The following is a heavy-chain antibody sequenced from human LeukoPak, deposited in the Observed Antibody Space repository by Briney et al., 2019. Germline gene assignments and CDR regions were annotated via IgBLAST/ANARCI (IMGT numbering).Heavy chain of an antibody. CDR1: GFTFSAYS. J-gene: IGHJ4*02. V-gene: IGHV3-48*02. CDR3: ARDRNYNDY. CDR2: FSGSSIPI. Sequence: GGSLRLSCAASGFTFSAYSMTWVRQAAGKGRWGVSFFSGSSIPIYYEESGKGRFTIARDKAKASLYLQMNSLRDEETAVYYCARDRNYNDYWGQGSLVTVSS.